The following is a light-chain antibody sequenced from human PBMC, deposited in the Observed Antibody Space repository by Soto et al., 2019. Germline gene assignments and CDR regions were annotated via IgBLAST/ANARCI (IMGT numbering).Light chain of an antibody. CDR1: QSVSSGY. J-gene: IGKJ1*01. V-gene: IGKV3D-20*01. CDR3: QRYGTSPQT. CDR2: DAS. Sequence: EIVLTQTPATLSLSPGERATLSCGASQSVSSGYIAWYQQKPGLAPRLLIFDASRRATGIPDRFSGSGSGTDFTLTISRLEPEDFAVYYCQRYGTSPQTFVQGTKVEIK.